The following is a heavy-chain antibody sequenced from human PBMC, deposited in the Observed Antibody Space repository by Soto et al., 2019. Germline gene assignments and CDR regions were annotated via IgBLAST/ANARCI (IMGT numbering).Heavy chain of an antibody. D-gene: IGHD3-3*01. Sequence: SETLSLTCSVSGGSISSGYYYWSWIRQPPGKGLEWIGNIYYSGSTYYNPSLKSRLIISIDTSKNQFSLKLSSVTAADTAVYYCARDRLKYYDFWSGYYTKLDYWGQGTLVTVSS. CDR1: GGSISSGYYY. V-gene: IGHV4-30-4*01. J-gene: IGHJ4*02. CDR2: IYYSGST. CDR3: ARDRLKYYDFWSGYYTKLDY.